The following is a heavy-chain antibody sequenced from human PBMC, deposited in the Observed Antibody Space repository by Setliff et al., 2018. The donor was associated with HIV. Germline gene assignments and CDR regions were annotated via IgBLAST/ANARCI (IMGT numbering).Heavy chain of an antibody. CDR1: GYTFISYG. J-gene: IGHJ4*02. V-gene: IGHV1-18*01. CDR2: ISAYNGNT. Sequence: ASVKVSCKASGYTFISYGITWVRQAPGQGLEWMGWISAYNGNTNYAQKLQGRVTMTTDTSTSTAYMELRSLRSDDTAVYYCARWHPPYGFWEEDYWGQGTLVTVSS. D-gene: IGHD3-10*01. CDR3: ARWHPPYGFWEEDY.